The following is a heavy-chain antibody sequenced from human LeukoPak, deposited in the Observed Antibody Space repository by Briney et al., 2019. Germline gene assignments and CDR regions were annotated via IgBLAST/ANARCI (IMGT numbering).Heavy chain of an antibody. Sequence: SVKVSCKASGGTFSNYAISWVRQAPGQGLEWMGGMIPISSTAKYVEKFQGRVTMTRDTSTSTVYMELSSLRSEDTAVYYCARGHTSYLVDTAMASGLYYFDYWGQGTLVTVSS. V-gene: IGHV1-69*05. CDR3: ARGHTSYLVDTAMASGLYYFDY. CDR1: GGTFSNYA. CDR2: MIPISSTA. D-gene: IGHD5-18*01. J-gene: IGHJ4*02.